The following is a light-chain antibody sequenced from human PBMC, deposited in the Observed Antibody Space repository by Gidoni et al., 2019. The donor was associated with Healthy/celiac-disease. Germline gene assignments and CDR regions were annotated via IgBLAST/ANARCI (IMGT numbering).Light chain of an antibody. V-gene: IGKV3-11*01. CDR2: DAS. J-gene: IGKJ2*01. CDR3: QQRGSWPET. CDR1: QRVSSY. Sequence: DIVLTQPPATLSLPPGERATLSSRASQRVSSYLAWYQQKPGQAPRLLIYDASSRATGIPARFSGSGSGTDFTLTISSLEPEDFAVYYCQQRGSWPETFGQGTKLEIK.